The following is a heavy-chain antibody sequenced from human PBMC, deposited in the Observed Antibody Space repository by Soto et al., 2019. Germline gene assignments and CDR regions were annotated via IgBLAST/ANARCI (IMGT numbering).Heavy chain of an antibody. Sequence: PSETLSLTCTVSGGSISSGDYYWSWIRQPPGKGLEWIGYIYYSGSTYYNPSLKSRVTISVDTSKNQFSLKLNSVTAADTAVYYCARVSRGVVVAAWFDPWGQGTLVTAPQ. CDR2: IYYSGST. CDR1: GGSISSGDYY. J-gene: IGHJ5*02. V-gene: IGHV4-30-4*01. D-gene: IGHD2-15*01. CDR3: ARVSRGVVVAAWFDP.